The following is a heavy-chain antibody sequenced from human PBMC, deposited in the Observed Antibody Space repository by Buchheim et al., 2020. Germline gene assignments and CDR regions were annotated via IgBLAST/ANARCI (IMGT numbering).Heavy chain of an antibody. CDR3: ATPYYDFWSGYPGDYYYGMDV. CDR2: INPSGGST. D-gene: IGHD3-3*01. Sequence: QVQLVQSGAEVKKPGASVKVSCKASGYTFTSYYMHWVRQAPGQGLEWMGIINPSGGSTSYAQKFQGRVTMTRDTSPSTVYMELSSLRSEDTAVYYCATPYYDFWSGYPGDYYYGMDVWGQGTT. J-gene: IGHJ6*02. V-gene: IGHV1-46*03. CDR1: GYTFTSYY.